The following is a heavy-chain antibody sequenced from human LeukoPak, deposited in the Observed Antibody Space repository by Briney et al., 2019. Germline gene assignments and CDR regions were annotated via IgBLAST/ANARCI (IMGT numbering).Heavy chain of an antibody. V-gene: IGHV4-59*01. D-gene: IGHD3/OR15-3a*01. J-gene: IGHJ4*02. CDR1: SGSISSYY. Sequence: PSETLSLTCTVSSGSISSYYWSWIPQPPGKGLEWIGYIYYSGSTNYNPSLKSRVTISVDTSKSQFSLKLSSVTAADTAVYYCARVWTPFYYFDYWGQGTLVTVSS. CDR3: ARVWTPFYYFDY. CDR2: IYYSGST.